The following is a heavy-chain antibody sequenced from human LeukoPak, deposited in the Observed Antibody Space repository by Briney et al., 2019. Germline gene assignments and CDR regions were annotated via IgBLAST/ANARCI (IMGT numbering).Heavy chain of an antibody. CDR2: MNPNSGNT. J-gene: IGHJ5*02. Sequence: ASVKVSCKASGYTFTSYDINWVRQATGQGLEWMGWMNPNSGNTGYAQKFQGRATITRNTSISTAYMELSSLRSEDTAVYYCARDGEGQNWFDPWGQGTLVTVSS. D-gene: IGHD5-24*01. CDR3: ARDGEGQNWFDP. V-gene: IGHV1-8*03. CDR1: GYTFTSYD.